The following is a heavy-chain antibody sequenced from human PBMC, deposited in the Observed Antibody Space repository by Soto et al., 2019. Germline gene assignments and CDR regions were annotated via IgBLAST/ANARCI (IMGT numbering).Heavy chain of an antibody. CDR3: AKEEAAAGPEYYYYYYGMDV. Sequence: GGSLRLSCAASGFTFSSYGMHWVRQAPGKGLEWVAVISYDGSNKYYADSVKGRFTISRDNSKNTLYLQMNSLRAEDTAVYYCAKEEAAAGPEYYYYYYGMDVWGQGTTVTVSS. V-gene: IGHV3-30*18. CDR1: GFTFSSYG. J-gene: IGHJ6*02. D-gene: IGHD6-13*01. CDR2: ISYDGSNK.